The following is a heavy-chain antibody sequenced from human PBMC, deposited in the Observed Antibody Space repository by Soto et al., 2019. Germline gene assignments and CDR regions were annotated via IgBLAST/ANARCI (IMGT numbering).Heavy chain of an antibody. D-gene: IGHD3-10*01. J-gene: IGHJ6*02. Sequence: SETLSLTCTVSGGSISSGGYYWSWIRQHPGKGLEWIGYIYYSGSTYYNPSLKSRATISVDTSKNQFSLKLSSVTAADTAVYYCASARRSRGTYYYYYGMDVWGQGTTVTVSS. V-gene: IGHV4-31*03. CDR2: IYYSGST. CDR3: ASARRSRGTYYYYYGMDV. CDR1: GGSISSGGYY.